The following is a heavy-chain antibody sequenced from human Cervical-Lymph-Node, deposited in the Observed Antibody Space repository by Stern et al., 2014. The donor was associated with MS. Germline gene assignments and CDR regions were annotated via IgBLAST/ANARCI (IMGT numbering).Heavy chain of an antibody. Sequence: VQLVESGGGLAQPGGSLRLSCAASGLSFSDYWMSWVRQAPGKGPEWVAYIKQDGSEKYYLDSVKGRFTISRDNTKNSLSLQMNSLRVEDTAFYYCARGRDYFGPWGQGTLVTVSS. J-gene: IGHJ4*02. CDR1: GLSFSDYW. CDR3: ARGRDYFGP. CDR2: IKQDGSEK. V-gene: IGHV3-7*01.